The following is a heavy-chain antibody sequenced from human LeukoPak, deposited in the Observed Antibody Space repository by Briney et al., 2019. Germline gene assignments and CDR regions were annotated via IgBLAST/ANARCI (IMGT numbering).Heavy chain of an antibody. Sequence: SETLSLTCTVSGGSISSYYWSWIRQPPGKGLEWIGYIYYSGSTNYNPSLKSRVTISVDTSKNQFSLKLSSVTAADTAVYYCARFLYYYDSSGYYCWLDPWGQGTLVTVSS. CDR3: ARFLYYYDSSGYYCWLDP. D-gene: IGHD3-22*01. V-gene: IGHV4-59*01. CDR1: GGSISSYY. J-gene: IGHJ5*02. CDR2: IYYSGST.